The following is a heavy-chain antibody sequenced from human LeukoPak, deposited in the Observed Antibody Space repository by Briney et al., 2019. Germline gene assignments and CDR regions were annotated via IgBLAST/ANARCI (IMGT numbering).Heavy chain of an antibody. V-gene: IGHV1-18*04. CDR2: ISAYNGNT. CDR3: AREASFGSLYYYYYMDV. CDR1: GYIFTHYN. D-gene: IGHD3-10*01. J-gene: IGHJ6*03. Sequence: SLRFSSTTSGYIFTHYNIRWVRQGPRQGLEWMVWISAYNGNTNYAQKLQGRVTMTTDTSTSTAYMELRSLRSDDTAAYYCAREASFGSLYYYYYMDVWGKGTTVTISS.